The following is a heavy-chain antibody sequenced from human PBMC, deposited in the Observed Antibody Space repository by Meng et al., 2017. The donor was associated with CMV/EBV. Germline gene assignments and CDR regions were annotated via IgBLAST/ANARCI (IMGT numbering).Heavy chain of an antibody. CDR2: ISWNSGSI. V-gene: IGHV3-9*01. D-gene: IGHD6-6*01. CDR3: AKDMREQLGPAINY. J-gene: IGHJ4*02. CDR1: GFTFSDHY. Sequence: SLKISCAASGFTFSDHYMDWVRQAPGKGLEWVSGISWNSGSIGYADSVKGRFTISRDNAKNSLYLQMNSLRAEDTALYYCAKDMREQLGPAINYWGQGTLVTVSS.